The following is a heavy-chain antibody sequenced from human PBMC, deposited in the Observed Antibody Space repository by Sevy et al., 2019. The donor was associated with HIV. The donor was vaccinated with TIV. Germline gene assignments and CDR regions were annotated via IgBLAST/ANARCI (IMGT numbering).Heavy chain of an antibody. D-gene: IGHD3-22*01. V-gene: IGHV3-9*01. Sequence: GGSLRLSCAASGFTFDDYAMHWDRQAPGKGLEWVSGISWNSGSIGYADSVKGRFTISRDNAKNSLYLQMNSLRAEDTALYYCAKDIDGYYYDSSGRYNWFDPWGQGTLVTVSS. CDR3: AKDIDGYYYDSSGRYNWFDP. CDR2: ISWNSGSI. J-gene: IGHJ5*02. CDR1: GFTFDDYA.